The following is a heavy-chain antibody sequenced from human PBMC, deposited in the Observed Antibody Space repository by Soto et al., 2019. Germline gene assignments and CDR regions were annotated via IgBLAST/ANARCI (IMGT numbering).Heavy chain of an antibody. CDR2: ISASNGNR. CDR1: GYTFSSYG. CDR3: ARERSNSSYNWLDP. D-gene: IGHD1-20*01. Sequence: QVQLVQSGPEVKKPGASVQVSCKASGYTFSSYGVSWVRQAPGQGLEWMGWISASNGNRKYAQKFKSRVTMTTDTSTSTAYMEVRSLRSDDTAIYYCARERSNSSYNWLDPWGQGTLVTVSS. V-gene: IGHV1-18*01. J-gene: IGHJ5*02.